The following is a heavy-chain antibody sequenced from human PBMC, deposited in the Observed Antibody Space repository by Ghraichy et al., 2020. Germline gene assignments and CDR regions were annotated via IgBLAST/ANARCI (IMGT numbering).Heavy chain of an antibody. J-gene: IGHJ2*01. Sequence: GGSLRLSCAASGFTFSDYYMSWIRQAPGKGLEWVSYISSSGSTIYYADSVKGRFTISRDNAKNSLYLQMNSLRAEDTAVYYCARLEGSSSFPGIGTPTYWYFDLWGRGTLVTVSS. D-gene: IGHD6-6*01. CDR2: ISSSGSTI. V-gene: IGHV3-11*01. CDR1: GFTFSDYY. CDR3: ARLEGSSSFPGIGTPTYWYFDL.